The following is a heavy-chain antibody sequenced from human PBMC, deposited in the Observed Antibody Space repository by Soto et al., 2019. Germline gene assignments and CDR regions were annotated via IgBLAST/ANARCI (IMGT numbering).Heavy chain of an antibody. D-gene: IGHD6-19*01. J-gene: IGHJ5*02. Sequence: QVQLQQWGAGLLKPSETLSLTCAVYGGSFSGYYWSWIRQPPGKGLEWIGEINHSGSTNYNPSLKSRVTISVDTSKNQFSLKLSSVTAADTAVYYCARQVRAVARDLQARHPNWFDPWGQGTLVTVSS. CDR2: INHSGST. CDR3: ARQVRAVARDLQARHPNWFDP. V-gene: IGHV4-34*01. CDR1: GGSFSGYY.